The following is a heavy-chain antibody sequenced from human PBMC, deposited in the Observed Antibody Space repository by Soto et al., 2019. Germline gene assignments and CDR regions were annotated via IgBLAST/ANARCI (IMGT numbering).Heavy chain of an antibody. J-gene: IGHJ4*02. CDR3: ASAERAYCSGDNCEHYFDY. Sequence: QVQLVQSGAEVKKPGASVKVSCKTSGYTFTTYGVSWVRQAPGLGLEWMGWISGYNGNTNSAPKFQGRVSMTTDTSKSTAYMELRSLRSDDTAVYYCASAERAYCSGDNCEHYFDYWGQGTLVTVSS. CDR2: ISGYNGNT. CDR1: GYTFTTYG. V-gene: IGHV1-18*01. D-gene: IGHD2-15*01.